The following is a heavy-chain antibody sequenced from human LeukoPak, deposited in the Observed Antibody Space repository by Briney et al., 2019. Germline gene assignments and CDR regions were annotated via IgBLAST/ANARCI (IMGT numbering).Heavy chain of an antibody. CDR2: IYYSGST. V-gene: IGHV4-59*01. D-gene: IGHD3-16*01. CDR1: GGSIRSYY. CDR3: ARGSPPYDYVWGSFDY. J-gene: IGHJ4*02. Sequence: SETLSLTCTVSGGSIRSYYWSWIRQPPGKGLEWIGYIYYSGSTNYNPSLKSRVTISVDTSKNQFSLKLSSVTAADTAVYYCARGSPPYDYVWGSFDYWGQGTLVTVSS.